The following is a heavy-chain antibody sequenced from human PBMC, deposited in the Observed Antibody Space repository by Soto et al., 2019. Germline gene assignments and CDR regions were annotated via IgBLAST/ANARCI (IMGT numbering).Heavy chain of an antibody. J-gene: IGHJ6*02. CDR3: TGITWFRGMDV. V-gene: IGHV6-1*01. CDR2: TYYKSKWNN. CDR1: GDSVSSNSAA. Sequence: PAQTLSLTCAISGDSVSSNSAAWNVIRQSPSRGLEWLGRTYYKSKWNNDYALSVKSRITINPDTSKNQFSLHLYSVTPEDTAVYYCTGITWFRGMDVWGQGTPVTSP. D-gene: IGHD3-10*01.